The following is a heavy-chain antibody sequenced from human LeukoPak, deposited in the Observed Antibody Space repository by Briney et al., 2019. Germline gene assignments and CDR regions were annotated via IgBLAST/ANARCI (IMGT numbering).Heavy chain of an antibody. CDR3: ASGGDYGGS. D-gene: IGHD3-16*01. CDR2: IYHSGST. Sequence: PSETLSLTCTVSGYSISSGYYWGWIRQPPGKGLEWIGSIYHSGSTYYNPSLKSRVTISVDTSKNQFSLKLSSVTAADTAVYYCASGGDYGGSWGQGTLVTVSS. V-gene: IGHV4-38-2*02. CDR1: GYSISSGYY. J-gene: IGHJ4*02.